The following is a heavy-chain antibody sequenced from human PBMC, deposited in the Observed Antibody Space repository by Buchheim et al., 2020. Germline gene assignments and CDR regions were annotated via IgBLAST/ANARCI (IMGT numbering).Heavy chain of an antibody. D-gene: IGHD6-6*01. CDR3: ASGSSSAPFDY. J-gene: IGHJ4*02. CDR2: ISSSSSTI. Sequence: EVQLVESGGGLVQPGGSLRLSCAASGFTFSSYSMNWVRQAPGKGLEWASYISSSSSTIYYADSVKGRFTISRDNAKNSLYLQMNSLRAEDTAVYYCASGSSSAPFDYWGQGTL. V-gene: IGHV3-48*01. CDR1: GFTFSSYS.